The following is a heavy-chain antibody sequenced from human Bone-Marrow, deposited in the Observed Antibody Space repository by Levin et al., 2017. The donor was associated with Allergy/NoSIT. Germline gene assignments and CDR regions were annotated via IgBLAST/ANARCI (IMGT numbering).Heavy chain of an antibody. Sequence: GGSLRLSCAASGFTVSSNHMSWVRQAPGKGLEWVSLIYSGGRGYYADSVRGRFSISRDNSKNTLYLQLNSLRAEDTAVYYCEIYGSGNDYGAIDIWGKGTMVTVSS. V-gene: IGHV3-53*01. CDR3: EIYGSGNDYGAIDI. CDR1: GFTVSSNH. CDR2: IYSGGRG. J-gene: IGHJ3*02. D-gene: IGHD3-10*01.